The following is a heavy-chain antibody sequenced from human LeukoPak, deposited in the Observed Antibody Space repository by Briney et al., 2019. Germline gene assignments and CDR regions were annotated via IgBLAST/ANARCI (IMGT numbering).Heavy chain of an antibody. CDR3: AVYIAAAGYFDY. CDR2: IYYSGRT. J-gene: IGHJ4*02. Sequence: TPSETLSLTCTVSGGSISSYYWSWIRQPPGKGLEWIGYIYYSGRTNYNPSLKSRVTISVATSKNQFSLKLSSVTAADTAVYYCAVYIAAAGYFDYWGQGTLVTVSS. CDR1: GGSISSYY. D-gene: IGHD6-13*01. V-gene: IGHV4-59*01.